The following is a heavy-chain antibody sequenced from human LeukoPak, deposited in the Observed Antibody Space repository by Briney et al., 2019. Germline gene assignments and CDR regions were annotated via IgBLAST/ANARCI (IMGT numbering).Heavy chain of an antibody. J-gene: IGHJ4*02. CDR3: GFSSSGWAGLDY. V-gene: IGHV3-48*04. D-gene: IGHD6-19*01. CDR2: ISTTTGTT. Sequence: GGSLRLSCAGSGFTFSTYSMNWVRQAPGKGLEWVSYISTTTGTTYYADSVKGRFTISRDDAQNSLYLQMNSLRADDTAVYYCGFSSSGWAGLDYWGQGTLVTVSS. CDR1: GFTFSTYS.